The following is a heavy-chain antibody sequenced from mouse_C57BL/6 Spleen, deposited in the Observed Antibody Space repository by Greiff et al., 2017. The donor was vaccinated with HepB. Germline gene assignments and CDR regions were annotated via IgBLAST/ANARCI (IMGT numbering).Heavy chain of an antibody. CDR1: GYTFTSYW. V-gene: IGHV1-50*01. D-gene: IGHD2-5*01. J-gene: IGHJ4*01. CDR2: IDPSDSYT. CDR3: ASYYSNSSYAMDY. Sequence: QVQLQQPGAELVKPGASVKLSCKASGYTFTSYWMQWVQQRPGQGLEWIGEIDPSDSYTNYNQKFKGKATLTVDTSSSTAYMQLSSLTSEDSAVYYCASYYSNSSYAMDYWGQGTSVTVSS.